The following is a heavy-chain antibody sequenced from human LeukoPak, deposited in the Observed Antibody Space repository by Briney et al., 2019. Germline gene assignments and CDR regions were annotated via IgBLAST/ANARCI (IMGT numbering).Heavy chain of an antibody. CDR3: ARGSTVDTTVYYFDY. V-gene: IGHV4-4*07. CDR2: IYTSGST. J-gene: IGHJ4*02. D-gene: IGHD4-17*01. Sequence: SETLSLTCTVSGGSISRYYWSWIRQPAGKGLEWIGRIYTSGSTNYNPSLKSRVTMSVDTSKNQFSLERSSVTAADTAVYYCARGSTVDTTVYYFDYWGQGTLVTVSS. CDR1: GGSISRYY.